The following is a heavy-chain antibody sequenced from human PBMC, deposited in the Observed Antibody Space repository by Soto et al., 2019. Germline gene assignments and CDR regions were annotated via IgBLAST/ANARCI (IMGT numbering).Heavy chain of an antibody. D-gene: IGHD3-3*01. Sequence: ASVKVSCKASGYTFTGYYMHWVRQAPGQGLEWMGWINPNSGGTNYAQKFQGWVTMTRDTSISTAYMELSRLRSGDTAVYYCASSVSDDFWSGYWPPDIWGQGTMVTVSS. V-gene: IGHV1-2*04. CDR3: ASSVSDDFWSGYWPPDI. CDR2: INPNSGGT. CDR1: GYTFTGYY. J-gene: IGHJ3*02.